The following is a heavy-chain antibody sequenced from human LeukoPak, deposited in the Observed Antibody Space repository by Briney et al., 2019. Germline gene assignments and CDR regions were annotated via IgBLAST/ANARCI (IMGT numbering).Heavy chain of an antibody. J-gene: IGHJ4*02. CDR3: AKGSIAAHDAKTTLDY. D-gene: IGHD6-13*01. V-gene: IGHV3-23*01. Sequence: GGSLRLSCAASGFILRSYAMSWVRQAPGKGLEWVSAISGSGGSTYYADSVRGRFTISRDNSKNTLYAQMNSLRVEDTAVYYCAKGSIAAHDAKTTLDYWGQGTLVTVSS. CDR2: ISGSGGST. CDR1: GFILRSYA.